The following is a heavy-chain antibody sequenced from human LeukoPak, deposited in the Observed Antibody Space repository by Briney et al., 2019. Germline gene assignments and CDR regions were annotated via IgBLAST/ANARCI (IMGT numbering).Heavy chain of an antibody. Sequence: ASVKVSCKASGGTFSSYAISWVRQAPGQGLEWMGGIIPIFGTANYAQKFQGRVTITADESTSTAYMELSSLRSEDTAVYYCARDYGDPVGRFDPWGQGTLVTVSS. CDR1: GGTFSSYA. V-gene: IGHV1-69*13. CDR2: IIPIFGTA. J-gene: IGHJ5*02. CDR3: ARDYGDPVGRFDP. D-gene: IGHD4-17*01.